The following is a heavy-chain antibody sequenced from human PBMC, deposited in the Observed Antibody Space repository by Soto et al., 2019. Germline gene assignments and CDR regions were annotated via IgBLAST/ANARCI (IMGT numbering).Heavy chain of an antibody. V-gene: IGHV3-48*02. CDR3: ARSYRPGRLLGATPFDY. J-gene: IGHJ4*02. D-gene: IGHD1-1*01. CDR2: ISSSSSTI. CDR1: GFRYSSNS. Sequence: GGSLRLSCAACGFRYSSNSMNWVRQAPGKGLEWVSYISSSSSTIYYADSVKGRFTISRDNAKNSLYLQMNSLRDEDTAVYYCARSYRPGRLLGATPFDYWGQGTLVTVSS.